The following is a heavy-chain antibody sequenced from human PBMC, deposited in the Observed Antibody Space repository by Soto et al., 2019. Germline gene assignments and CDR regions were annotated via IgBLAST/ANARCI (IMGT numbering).Heavy chain of an antibody. D-gene: IGHD5-18*01. V-gene: IGHV4-30-4*01. CDR1: GGSINNGDYY. CDR2: IYYSGST. J-gene: IGHJ6*02. Sequence: PSETLSLTCTVSGGSINNGDYYWSWIRQPPEKGLEWIGYIYYSGSTYYNPSLKSRVTISIDTSKNQFSLKLSSVTAADTAVYYCARASPVVTDAWGQGTTVTVSS. CDR3: ARASPVVTDA.